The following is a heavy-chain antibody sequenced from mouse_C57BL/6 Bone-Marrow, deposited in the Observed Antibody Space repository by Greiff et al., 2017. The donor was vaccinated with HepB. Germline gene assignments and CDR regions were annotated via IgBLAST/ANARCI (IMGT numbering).Heavy chain of an antibody. J-gene: IGHJ4*01. V-gene: IGHV14-3*01. CDR3: ASYDGYNGCDYAWGY. Sequence: EVQLQQSVAELVRPGASVKLSCTASGFNIKNSYMHWVKQRPEQGLEWIGRIDPANGNTKYAPKFQGKATITADTSSNTAYLQLSSLTSEDTAIYYCASYDGYNGCDYAWGYWGQGTSVTVSS. CDR1: GFNIKNSY. CDR2: IDPANGNT. D-gene: IGHD2-3*01.